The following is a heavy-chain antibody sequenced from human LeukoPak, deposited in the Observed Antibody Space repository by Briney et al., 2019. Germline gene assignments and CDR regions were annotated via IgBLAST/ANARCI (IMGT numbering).Heavy chain of an antibody. CDR1: GYTFTGYY. V-gene: IGHV1-2*02. CDR2: INPNSGGT. CDR3: ARDGGWGSGTTYYYYYMDV. J-gene: IGHJ6*03. D-gene: IGHD3-10*01. Sequence: ASVKVSCKASGYTFTGYYMHWVRQAPGQGLEWMGWINPNSGGTNYAQKFQGRVTMTRDTSTSTVYMELSSLRSEDTAVYYCARDGGWGSGTTYYYYYMDVWGKGTTVTVSS.